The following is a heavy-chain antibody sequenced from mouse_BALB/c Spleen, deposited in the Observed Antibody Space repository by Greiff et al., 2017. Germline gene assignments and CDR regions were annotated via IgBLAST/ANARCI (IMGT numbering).Heavy chain of an antibody. V-gene: IGHV5-6-5*01. CDR2: ISSGGST. CDR1: GFTFSSYA. J-gene: IGHJ3*01. CDR3: ARYYRYDGFAY. D-gene: IGHD2-14*01. Sequence: EVQLVESGGGLVQPGGSRKLSCAASGFTFSSYAMSWVRQTPEKRLEWVASISSGGSTYYPDSVKGRFTISRDNARNILYLQMSSLRSEDTAMYYCARYYRYDGFAYWGQGTLVTVSA.